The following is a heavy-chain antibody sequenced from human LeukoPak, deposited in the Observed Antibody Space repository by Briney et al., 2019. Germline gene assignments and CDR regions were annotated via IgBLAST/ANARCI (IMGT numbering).Heavy chain of an antibody. CDR3: AKDHKVYSSSWYGY. V-gene: IGHV3-48*01. Sequence: GGSLRLSCAASGFTFSSYSMNWVRQAPGKGLEWVSYISSSSSTIYYADSVKGRFTISRDNAKNSLYLQMNSLRAEDTAVYYCAKDHKVYSSSWYGYWGQGTLVTVSS. CDR1: GFTFSSYS. J-gene: IGHJ4*02. D-gene: IGHD6-13*01. CDR2: ISSSSSTI.